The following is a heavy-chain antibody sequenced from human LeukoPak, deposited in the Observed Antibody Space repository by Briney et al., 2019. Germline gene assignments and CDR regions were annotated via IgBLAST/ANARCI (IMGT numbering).Heavy chain of an antibody. D-gene: IGHD3-22*01. CDR2: ISYDGSSK. CDR3: AKGNYYDSSAYSYFDY. V-gene: IGHV3-30*18. Sequence: PGRSLRLSCAASGFTFSHYGMHWVRQAPGKGLEWVAVISYDGSSKYYADSVKGRFTISRDNSKNTLYLQMNSLRAEDTAVYYCAKGNYYDSSAYSYFDYWGQGTLVTVSS. CDR1: GFTFSHYG. J-gene: IGHJ4*02.